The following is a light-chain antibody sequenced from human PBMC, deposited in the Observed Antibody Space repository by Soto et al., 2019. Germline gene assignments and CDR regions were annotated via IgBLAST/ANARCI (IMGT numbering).Light chain of an antibody. CDR2: AAS. V-gene: IGKV1-39*01. CDR3: QQSSSTPRT. CDR1: QNINIY. Sequence: IQRAQSPSSLSASVGDRVTITCRASQNINIYGNWYQQKPGKATKVLIYAASSLQSGVPSRFSGSGSGTDFTLTISSLQPEDFATYYCQQSSSTPRTFGQGTKLEIK. J-gene: IGKJ2*01.